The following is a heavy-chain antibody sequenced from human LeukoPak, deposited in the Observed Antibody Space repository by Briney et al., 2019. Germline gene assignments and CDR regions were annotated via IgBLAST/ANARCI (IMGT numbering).Heavy chain of an antibody. V-gene: IGHV1-2*02. Sequence: ASVKVSCKASGYTFTSYYMHWVRQAPGQGLEWMGWINPNSGGTNYAQKFQGRVTMTRDTSISTAYMELSRLRSDDTAVYYCARDRFGTLIPLDYWGQGTLVTVSS. J-gene: IGHJ4*02. CDR2: INPNSGGT. D-gene: IGHD3-16*01. CDR1: GYTFTSYY. CDR3: ARDRFGTLIPLDY.